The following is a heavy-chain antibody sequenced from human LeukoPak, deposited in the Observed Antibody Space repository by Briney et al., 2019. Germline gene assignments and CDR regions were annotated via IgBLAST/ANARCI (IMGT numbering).Heavy chain of an antibody. CDR1: GYIFTDYG. D-gene: IGHD4-17*01. CDR2: ISAFNGNT. CDR3: ARAGAAVTTHFDY. Sequence: ASVKVSCKASGYIFTDYGISWVRQAPGQGLEWMGWISAFNGNTNYAQKLQGRVTMITDTSTSTAYMELRGLRSDDTAVYYCARAGAAVTTHFDYWGQGTLVTVSS. J-gene: IGHJ4*02. V-gene: IGHV1-18*01.